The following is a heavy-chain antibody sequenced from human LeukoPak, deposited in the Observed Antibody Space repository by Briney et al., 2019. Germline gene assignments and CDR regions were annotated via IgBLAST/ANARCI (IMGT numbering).Heavy chain of an antibody. D-gene: IGHD2-2*01. V-gene: IGHV4-39*01. CDR1: GGSSSSSRYY. CDR2: IYYSGST. CDR3: ARHPYQLLWLSWFDP. J-gene: IGHJ5*02. Sequence: SETLSLTCTVSGGSSSSSRYYWGWLRRPPGKGLEWIGSIYYSGSTYDNPSLKSRVTISVDTSKNQFSLKLSSVTAADTAVYYCARHPYQLLWLSWFDPWGQGTLVTVSS.